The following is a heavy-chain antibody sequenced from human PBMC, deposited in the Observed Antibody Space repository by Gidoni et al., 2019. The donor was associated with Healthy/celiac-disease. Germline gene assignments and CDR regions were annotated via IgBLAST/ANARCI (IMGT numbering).Heavy chain of an antibody. CDR1: GFTFRSYA. D-gene: IGHD1-26*01. CDR3: ARDCPPHGYSGSYYFFVGDCGPDY. Sequence: QVQLVESGGGVVQPGRSLRLSCAASGFTFRSYAMHWVRQAPGKGLEWVAVISYDGSNKYYADSVKGRFTISRDNSKNTLYLQMNSLRAEDTAVYYCARDCPPHGYSGSYYFFVGDCGPDYWGQGTLVTVSS. CDR2: ISYDGSNK. V-gene: IGHV3-30-3*01. J-gene: IGHJ4*02.